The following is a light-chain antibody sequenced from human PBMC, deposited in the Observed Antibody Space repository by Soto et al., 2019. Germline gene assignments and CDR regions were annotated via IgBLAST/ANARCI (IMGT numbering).Light chain of an antibody. CDR1: SSNIGSNY. CDR3: AXXDDSLSGWV. J-gene: IGLJ3*02. Sequence: QSVLTQPPSASGTPGQRVTISCSGSSSNIGSNYVYWYQQLPGTAPKLLIYRNNQRPSGVPDRFSGSKSGTSASLAISGLRSEDXADYXCAXXDDSLSGWVFGGGTKLTVL. CDR2: RNN. V-gene: IGLV1-47*01.